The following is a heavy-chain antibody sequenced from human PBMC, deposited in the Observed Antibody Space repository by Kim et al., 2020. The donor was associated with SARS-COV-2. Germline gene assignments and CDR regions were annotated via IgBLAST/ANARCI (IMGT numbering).Heavy chain of an antibody. CDR3: ARDAPMITFGYDAFDI. CDR2: INHSGST. J-gene: IGHJ3*02. D-gene: IGHD3-16*01. V-gene: IGHV4-34*01. CDR1: GGSFSGYY. Sequence: SETLSLTCAVYGGSFSGYYWSWIRQPPGKGLEWIGEINHSGSTNYNPSLKSRVTISVDTSKNQFSLKLSSVTAADTAVYYCARDAPMITFGYDAFDIWGQGTMVTVSS.